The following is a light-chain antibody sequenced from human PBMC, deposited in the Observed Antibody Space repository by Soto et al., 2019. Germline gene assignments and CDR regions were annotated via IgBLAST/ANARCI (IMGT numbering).Light chain of an antibody. CDR3: CSYAGTYTFV. Sequence: QSALTQPRSMSGSPGQSVTISCTGTSSDVGGYNYVSWYQHHPGKAPKLMIYDVSKRPSGVPDRFSGSRSGNTASLTISGLQADDEADYYCCSYAGTYTFVFGTGTEVTVL. V-gene: IGLV2-11*01. CDR2: DVS. J-gene: IGLJ1*01. CDR1: SSDVGGYNY.